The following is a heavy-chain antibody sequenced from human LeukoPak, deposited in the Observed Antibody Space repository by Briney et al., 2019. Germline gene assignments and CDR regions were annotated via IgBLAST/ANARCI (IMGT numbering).Heavy chain of an antibody. V-gene: IGHV1-18*01. CDR2: IKTYTGNT. J-gene: IGHJ6*03. D-gene: IGHD5-18*01. Sequence: GASVKVSCKASGYTFTHYAIAWVRQAPGQGLEWLGWIKTYTGNTNYTQKLQGRVTMTTDTSTSTAYMELTGLRPDDTAVYYRARDPSGRGFTYGNGYYYYYMDVWGKGTTITVSS. CDR1: GYTFTHYA. CDR3: ARDPSGRGFTYGNGYYYYYMDV.